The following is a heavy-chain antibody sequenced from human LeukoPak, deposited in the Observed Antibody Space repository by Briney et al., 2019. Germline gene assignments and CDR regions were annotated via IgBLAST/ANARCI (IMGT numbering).Heavy chain of an antibody. V-gene: IGHV1-18*04. Sequence: GASVKVSCKASGYTFTGYYMHWLRQVPGQGLEWMGWISAYNANTNYAQKLQGRVTMTTDTSTSTAYMELRSLRSDDTAVYYCARDTGYYGSGSYYQTDAFDIWGQGTMVTVSS. J-gene: IGHJ3*02. CDR1: GYTFTGYY. CDR2: ISAYNANT. CDR3: ARDTGYYGSGSYYQTDAFDI. D-gene: IGHD3-10*01.